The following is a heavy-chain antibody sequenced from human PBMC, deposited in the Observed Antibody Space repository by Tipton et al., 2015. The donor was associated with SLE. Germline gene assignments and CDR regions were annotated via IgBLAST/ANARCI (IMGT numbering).Heavy chain of an antibody. CDR1: GGSISRSTYY. D-gene: IGHD3-10*01. CDR2: IYYTGST. J-gene: IGHJ4*02. V-gene: IGHV4-39*01. Sequence: TLSLTCTVSGGSISRSTYYWAWIRQPPGKRLEWIGSIYYTGSTYYKPSLKSRVTISVDTSKNQFSLKLSSVTAADTAVYYCARYTSYYGSGKPIDYWGQGTLVTVSS. CDR3: ARYTSYYGSGKPIDY.